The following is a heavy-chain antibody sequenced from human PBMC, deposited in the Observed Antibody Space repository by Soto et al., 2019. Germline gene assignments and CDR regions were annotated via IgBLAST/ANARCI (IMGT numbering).Heavy chain of an antibody. Sequence: GGSLRLSCAASGFTFSSYGMHWVRQAPGKGLEWVAVIWYDGSNKYYADSVKGRFTISRDNSKNTLYLQMNSLRAEDTAVYYCARDSDWNDANDYYYYYGMDVWGQGTTVTVSS. J-gene: IGHJ6*02. CDR1: GFTFSSYG. CDR2: IWYDGSNK. CDR3: ARDSDWNDANDYYYYYGMDV. V-gene: IGHV3-33*01. D-gene: IGHD1-1*01.